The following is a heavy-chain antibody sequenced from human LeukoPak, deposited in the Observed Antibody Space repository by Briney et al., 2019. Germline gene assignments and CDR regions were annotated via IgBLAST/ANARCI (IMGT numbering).Heavy chain of an antibody. J-gene: IGHJ5*02. Sequence: SETLSLTCAVYGGSFSGDFWSWIRQPPGKGLEWIGEIYHSGNTNYNPSLKSRVTISVDKSKNQFSLMLTSVTAADTAVYYCAISSYYRVWFDPWGQGTLVTVSS. V-gene: IGHV4-34*01. CDR3: AISSYYRVWFDP. D-gene: IGHD3-22*01. CDR2: IYHSGNT. CDR1: GGSFSGDF.